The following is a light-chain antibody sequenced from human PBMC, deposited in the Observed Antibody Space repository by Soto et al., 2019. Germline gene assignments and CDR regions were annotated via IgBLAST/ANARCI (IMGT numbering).Light chain of an antibody. CDR3: HQYGFSPAT. V-gene: IGKV3-20*01. CDR1: QSVNSGY. CDR2: GVS. Sequence: EIVLTQSPDTLSLAAGERATLSCMASQSVNSGYIGWYRQKRGQAPKLLIFGVSTRATGSPDRFRGSGSGTDFTLTISRLEPEDFAVDFCHQYGFSPATFGQGTKVDVK. J-gene: IGKJ1*01.